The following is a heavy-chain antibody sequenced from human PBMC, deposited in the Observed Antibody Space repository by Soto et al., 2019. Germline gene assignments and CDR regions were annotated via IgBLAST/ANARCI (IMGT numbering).Heavy chain of an antibody. J-gene: IGHJ4*02. CDR1: GFTFSTYW. CDR3: VCGGNFFVY. CDR2: LDQDGSER. Sequence: EVQLVESGGGLVQPGGSLRLSCAASGFTFSTYWMTWVRRPPGKGLEWVANLDQDGSERYYVDSVSGRFTISRDNAKNSLYLQMNSLRAEDTAVYYCVCGGNFFVYWGQGTLVTVSP. V-gene: IGHV3-7*01. D-gene: IGHD3-16*01.